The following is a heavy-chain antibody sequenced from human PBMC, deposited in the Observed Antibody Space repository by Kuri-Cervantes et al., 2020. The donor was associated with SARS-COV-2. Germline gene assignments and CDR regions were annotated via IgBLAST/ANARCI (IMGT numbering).Heavy chain of an antibody. CDR3: ARPNIKQWLVLFGTGSAFDI. V-gene: IGHV4-39*07. J-gene: IGHJ3*02. CDR2: INHSGST. CDR1: GDSIRSTSYY. D-gene: IGHD6-19*01. Sequence: GSLRLSCTVSGDSIRSTSYYWSWIRQPPGKGLEWIGEINHSGSTNYNPSLKSRVTISVDTSKNQFSLKLSSVTAADTAVYYCARPNIKQWLVLFGTGSAFDIWGQGTMVPSPQ.